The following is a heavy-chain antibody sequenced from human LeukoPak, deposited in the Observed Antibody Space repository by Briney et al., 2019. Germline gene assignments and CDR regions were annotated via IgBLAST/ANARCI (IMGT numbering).Heavy chain of an antibody. J-gene: IGHJ4*02. CDR2: IYSDGST. V-gene: IGHV3-53*01. CDR1: GFTVSSNY. D-gene: IGHD6-19*01. Sequence: GGSLRLSCAASGFTVSSNYMSWVRPAPGKGREWVSVIYSDGSTYYADSVKGRFTISSDNSKNTLYLQMNRLRAEDTAVYYCARVYGSSGWFSGDYWGQGTLVTVSS. CDR3: ARVYGSSGWFSGDY.